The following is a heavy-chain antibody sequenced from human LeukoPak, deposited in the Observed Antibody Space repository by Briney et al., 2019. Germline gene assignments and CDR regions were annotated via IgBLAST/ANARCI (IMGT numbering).Heavy chain of an antibody. CDR2: IKQDGSEK. J-gene: IGHJ4*02. V-gene: IGHV3-7*03. CDR1: GFTFSSCW. Sequence: GGSLRLSCAASGFTFSSCWMSWVRQAPGKGLEWVANIKQDGSEKYYVDSVKGRFTISRDNAKNSLYLQMNSLRAEDTAVYYCARALGVRGVITWIYWGQGTLVTVSS. CDR3: ARALGVRGVITWIY. D-gene: IGHD3-10*01.